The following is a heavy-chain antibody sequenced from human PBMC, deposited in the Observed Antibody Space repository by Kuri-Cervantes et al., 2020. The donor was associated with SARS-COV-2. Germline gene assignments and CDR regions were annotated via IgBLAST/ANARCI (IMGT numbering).Heavy chain of an antibody. CDR1: GGSFSGYY. Sequence: LSLTCAVYGGSFSGYYWSWIRQPPGKGLEWIGEINHSGSTNYNPSLKSRVTISVDTSKNQFSLKLSSVTAADTAVYYCARSLRGGVMSWFDPWGQGTLVTVSS. D-gene: IGHD3-16*01. CDR2: INHSGST. CDR3: ARSLRGGVMSWFDP. J-gene: IGHJ5*02. V-gene: IGHV4-34*01.